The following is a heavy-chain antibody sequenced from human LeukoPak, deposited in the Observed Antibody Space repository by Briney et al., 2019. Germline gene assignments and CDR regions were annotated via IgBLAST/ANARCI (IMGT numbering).Heavy chain of an antibody. Sequence: ASVKVSCKASGYTFTSYYMHWVRQAPGQGLEWMGWINPNTGGTHYAEKFQGRVTMSRDTSISTAYMELSSLRYDDTAVYYCATNILVRDIINWFDPWGQGTLVTVSS. J-gene: IGHJ5*02. V-gene: IGHV1-2*02. CDR1: GYTFTSYY. CDR2: INPNTGGT. CDR3: ATNILVRDIINWFDP. D-gene: IGHD3-10*01.